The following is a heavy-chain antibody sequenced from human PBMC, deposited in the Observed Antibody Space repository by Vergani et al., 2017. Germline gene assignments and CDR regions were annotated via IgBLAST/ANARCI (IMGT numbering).Heavy chain of an antibody. J-gene: IGHJ5*02. V-gene: IGHV4-59*01. CDR1: GAAIKDFY. CDR3: ASDTHSGQRADR. Sequence: QVQLQESGPGLVKPSETLSLTCTVSGAAIKDFYWSWFRQPPGKGLEWIGYVYYTGSTTYNPSLKSRVTISVDTSNNQFSLTLTSVTAADTAVYYCASDTHSGQRADRWGQGILVTVTS. D-gene: IGHD6-19*01. CDR2: VYYTGST.